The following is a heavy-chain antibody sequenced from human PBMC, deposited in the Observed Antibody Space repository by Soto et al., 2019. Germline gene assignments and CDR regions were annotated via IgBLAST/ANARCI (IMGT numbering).Heavy chain of an antibody. CDR3: ARAWGYCTNGVCYQNYYYGMDV. Sequence: ASVKVSCKASGYTFTSYAMHWVRQAPGQRLEWMGWINAGNGNTKYSQKFQGRVTITRDTSASTAYMELSSLRSEDTAVYYCARAWGYCTNGVCYQNYYYGMDVWGQGTTVTVSS. J-gene: IGHJ6*02. CDR2: INAGNGNT. CDR1: GYTFTSYA. D-gene: IGHD2-8*01. V-gene: IGHV1-3*01.